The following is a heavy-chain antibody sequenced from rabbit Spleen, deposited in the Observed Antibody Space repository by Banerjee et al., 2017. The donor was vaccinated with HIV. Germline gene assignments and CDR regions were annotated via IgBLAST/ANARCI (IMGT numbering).Heavy chain of an antibody. Sequence: QSLEESGGDLVKPGASLTLTCTASGFSFSYSDYMCWVRQPPGKGLEWIACIDIGSSGFTYFATWAKGRFTISKTSSTTVTLQMTRLTAADTATYFCARDTSTSFSSYGMDLCGPGTLVTFS. D-gene: IGHD1-1*01. J-gene: IGHJ6*01. CDR2: IDIGSSGFT. V-gene: IGHV1S40*01. CDR3: ARDTSTSFSSYGMDL. CDR1: GFSFSYSDY.